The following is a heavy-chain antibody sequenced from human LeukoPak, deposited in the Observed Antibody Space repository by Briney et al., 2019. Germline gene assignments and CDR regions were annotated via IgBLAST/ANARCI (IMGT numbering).Heavy chain of an antibody. J-gene: IGHJ4*02. D-gene: IGHD5-12*01. CDR3: ARGYSGYDPYFDY. V-gene: IGHV4-34*01. Sequence: KPSETLSLTCAVYGGSFSGYYWSWIRQPPGKGLEWIGETNHSGSTNYNPSLKSRVTISVDTSKNQFSLKLSSVTAADTAVYYCARGYSGYDPYFDYWGQGTLVTVSS. CDR1: GGSFSGYY. CDR2: TNHSGST.